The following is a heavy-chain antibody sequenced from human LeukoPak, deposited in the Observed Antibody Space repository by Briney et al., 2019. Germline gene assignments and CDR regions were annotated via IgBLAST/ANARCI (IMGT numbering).Heavy chain of an antibody. CDR3: SIGDWCDTTIVDL. D-gene: IGHD3/OR15-3a*01. CDR2: ISTSDSTI. CDR1: GFTFNIYE. J-gene: IGHJ5*02. Sequence: PGGSLRLSCAASGFTFNIYEINWVRQAPGKGLEWVSYISTSDSTIYYADSVKGRFTISRDNAKTSLHLQMNSLRLEDTAIYYCSIGDWCDTTIVDLWGQGTLVTVSS. V-gene: IGHV3-48*03.